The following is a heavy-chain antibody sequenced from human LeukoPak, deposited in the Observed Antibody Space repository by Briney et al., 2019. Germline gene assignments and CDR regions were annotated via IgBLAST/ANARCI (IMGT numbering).Heavy chain of an antibody. D-gene: IGHD1-26*01. Sequence: ASVKVSCKASGYTFTSYGISWVRQAPGQGLEWMGWISAYNGNTNYAQKLQGRVTMTTDTSTSTAYMELRSLRSDGTAVYYCARDAGPTTASRDNWFDPWGQGTLVTVSS. V-gene: IGHV1-18*01. CDR1: GYTFTSYG. CDR3: ARDAGPTTASRDNWFDP. CDR2: ISAYNGNT. J-gene: IGHJ5*02.